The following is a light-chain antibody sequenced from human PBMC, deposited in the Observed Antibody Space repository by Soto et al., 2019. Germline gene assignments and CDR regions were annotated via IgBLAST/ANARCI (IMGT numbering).Light chain of an antibody. CDR1: QDIRSW. CDR3: HQANSFPLT. J-gene: IGKJ4*01. Sequence: IEMTPYPSYVSASVGDRYFISSRPSQDIRSWLAWYQQRPGKAPKLLIYAATNLQSGVPSRFSGSGSGTTFTLTINNLQPEDFASYFCHQANSFPLTFGGGTKVDIK. CDR2: AAT. V-gene: IGKV1-12*01.